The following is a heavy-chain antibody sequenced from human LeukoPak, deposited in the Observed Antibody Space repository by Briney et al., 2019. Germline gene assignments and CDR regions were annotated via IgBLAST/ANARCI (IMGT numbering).Heavy chain of an antibody. J-gene: IGHJ2*01. CDR3: ARGGAYYSGSGSRYWYFDV. Sequence: PSETLSLTCTVAGGSLSTFYWSWVRQPAGKRLEWIGRVCATGHRNQNPSLQSRVTMSIDTSKNQFSLTLRSVTAADTALYYCARGGAYYSGSGSRYWYFDVWGPGTLVTISS. D-gene: IGHD3-10*01. CDR2: VCATGHR. V-gene: IGHV4-4*07. CDR1: GGSLSTFY.